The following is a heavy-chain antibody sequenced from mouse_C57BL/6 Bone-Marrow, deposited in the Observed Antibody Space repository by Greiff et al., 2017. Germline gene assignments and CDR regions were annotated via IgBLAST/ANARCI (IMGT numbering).Heavy chain of an antibody. J-gene: IGHJ2*01. CDR2: LDPSDSYT. D-gene: IGHD2-5*01. CDR1: GYTFPSYW. CDR3: ARGNYSNY. V-gene: IGHV1-69*01. Sequence: QVQLKQPGAELVMPGASVKLSCKASGYTFPSYWMHWVKQRPGQGLAWIGELDPSDSYTNYNQKFKGKSTLTVNKSSSTANMQLSSLTSEDSAVYYCARGNYSNYGGQGTTLTVSS.